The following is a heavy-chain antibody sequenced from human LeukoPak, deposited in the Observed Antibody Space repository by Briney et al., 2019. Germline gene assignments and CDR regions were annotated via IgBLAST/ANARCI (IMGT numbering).Heavy chain of an antibody. D-gene: IGHD4-23*01. CDR3: ARGRPHGNDY. V-gene: IGHV3-74*01. CDR1: GFTFSSYW. CDR2: IASDGSST. J-gene: IGHJ4*02. Sequence: GGSLRLSCAASGFTFSSYWMNWVRQAPGKGLVWVSRIASDGSSTTYADSVKGRFSISRDNAKNTLYLQMNSLRVEDTAVYYCARGRPHGNDYRGQGTLVTVSS.